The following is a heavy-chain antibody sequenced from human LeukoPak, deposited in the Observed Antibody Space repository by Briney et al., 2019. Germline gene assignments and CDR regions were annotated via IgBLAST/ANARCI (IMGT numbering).Heavy chain of an antibody. CDR1: GFTFSSYG. Sequence: PGRSLRLSCAASGFTFSSYGMHWVRQAPGKGLEWVAVIWYDGNNKYYADSVKGRFTISRGNSKNTLYLQTNSLRAEDTAVYYCAKDDYGGNSGMDYWGQGTLVTVSS. CDR3: AKDDYGGNSGMDY. V-gene: IGHV3-33*06. J-gene: IGHJ4*02. D-gene: IGHD4-23*01. CDR2: IWYDGNNK.